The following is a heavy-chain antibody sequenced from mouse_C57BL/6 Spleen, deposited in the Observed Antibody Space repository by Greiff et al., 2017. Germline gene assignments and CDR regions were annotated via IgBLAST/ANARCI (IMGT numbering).Heavy chain of an antibody. V-gene: IGHV1-55*01. CDR1: GYTFTSYW. CDR2: IYPGSGST. D-gene: IGHD1-1*01. Sequence: QVQLQQPGAELVKPGASVKMSCKASGYTFTSYWITWVKQRPGQGLEWIGDIYPGSGSTNYNEKFKSKATITADTSSNTAYLQLSSLTSEDTAVYYCARGDYGSAFAYWGQGTLVTVSA. CDR3: ARGDYGSAFAY. J-gene: IGHJ3*01.